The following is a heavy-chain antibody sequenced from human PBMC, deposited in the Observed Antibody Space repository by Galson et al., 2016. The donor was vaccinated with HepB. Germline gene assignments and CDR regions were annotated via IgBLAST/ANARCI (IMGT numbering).Heavy chain of an antibody. D-gene: IGHD4/OR15-4a*01. J-gene: IGHJ3*02. Sequence: QSGAEVKKPGESLKISCKGSGYTFTIYWIAWVRQMPGKGLEWMGIIYPGDSQTIYSPSFQGQVTISVDKSISTAYLQWSSLKASDTAMYYCAGRTDGAPFDIWGQGTMVTVSS. CDR2: IYPGDSQT. CDR1: GYTFTIYW. CDR3: AGRTDGAPFDI. V-gene: IGHV5-51*01.